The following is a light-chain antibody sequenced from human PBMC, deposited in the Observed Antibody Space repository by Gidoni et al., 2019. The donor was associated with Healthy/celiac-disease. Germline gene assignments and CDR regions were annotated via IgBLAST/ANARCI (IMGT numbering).Light chain of an antibody. Sequence: DIQMTQSPSTLSASVGDRVTITCRASQSVSSWLAWYQQKPGKAPKLLIYKASSLESGVPSRFSGSGSGTEFTLTINSLQPDDFATYYCQQYNSYPWTFXXXTKVEIK. J-gene: IGKJ1*01. V-gene: IGKV1-5*03. CDR2: KAS. CDR1: QSVSSW. CDR3: QQYNSYPWT.